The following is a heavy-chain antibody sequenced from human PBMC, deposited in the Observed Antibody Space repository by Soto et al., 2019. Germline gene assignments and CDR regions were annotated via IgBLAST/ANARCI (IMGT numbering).Heavy chain of an antibody. CDR2: ISSSSYI. D-gene: IGHD5-18*01. CDR1: ESTFGTIS. J-gene: IGHJ6*03. V-gene: IGHV3-21*01. Sequence: GGSLNFSGAAPESTFGTISINWSGQAQGKGLEWVSSISSSSYIYYADSVQGRFTTSRDNAKNSLYLQMNSLRAEDTAVYYCARVPWVVTAMDSYYMDVWGKGTTVTVSS. CDR3: ARVPWVVTAMDSYYMDV.